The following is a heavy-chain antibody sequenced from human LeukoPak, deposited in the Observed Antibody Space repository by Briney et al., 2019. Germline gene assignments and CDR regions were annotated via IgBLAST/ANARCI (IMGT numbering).Heavy chain of an antibody. Sequence: GGSLRLSCAASGFTFSSYWMNWARQAPGKGLEWVASINHNGSVNYYVDSVKGRFTISRDIAKNSLYLQMSNLRAEDTAVYFCARGGGLDVWGQGATVTVSS. V-gene: IGHV3-7*03. CDR1: GFTFSSYW. J-gene: IGHJ6*02. D-gene: IGHD3-16*01. CDR2: INHNGSVN. CDR3: ARGGGLDV.